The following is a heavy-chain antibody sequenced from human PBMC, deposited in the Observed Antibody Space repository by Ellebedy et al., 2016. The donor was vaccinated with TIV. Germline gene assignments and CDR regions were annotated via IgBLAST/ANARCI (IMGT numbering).Heavy chain of an antibody. Sequence: GESLKISCAASGFTVSSNYMSWVRQAPGEGLEWVSVIYTGGSTYYAESVKGRFTISRDNSKNTLYLQMNSLRAEDTAVYYCARDAADSGGKFDYWGQGALVTVSS. V-gene: IGHV3-53*01. D-gene: IGHD4-23*01. J-gene: IGHJ4*02. CDR3: ARDAADSGGKFDY. CDR2: IYTGGST. CDR1: GFTVSSNY.